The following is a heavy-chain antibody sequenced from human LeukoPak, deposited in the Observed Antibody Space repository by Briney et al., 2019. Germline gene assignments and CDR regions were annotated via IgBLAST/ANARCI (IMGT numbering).Heavy chain of an antibody. V-gene: IGHV3-23*01. CDR1: GFTFNTYT. J-gene: IGHJ4*02. Sequence: GGSLRLSCAASGFTFNTYTMNWVRQAPGKGLEWVSAISGSDGSTYYADSVKGRFTISRDNSKNTLYLQMNSLSAEDTAVYYCEKDLGGSGDYRPYWGQGSVVTVSS. CDR2: ISGSDGST. CDR3: EKDLGGSGDYRPY. D-gene: IGHD2-21*02.